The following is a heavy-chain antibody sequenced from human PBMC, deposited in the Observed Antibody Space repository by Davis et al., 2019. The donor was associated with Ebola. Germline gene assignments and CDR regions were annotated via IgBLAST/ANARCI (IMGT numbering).Heavy chain of an antibody. Sequence: ASVKVSCKASGYTFTSYGISWVRQAPGQGLEWMGWISAYNGNTNYAQKLQGRVTMTTDTSTSTAYMELRSLRSDDTAVYYCARAESIAVAAYFDYWGQGTLVTVSS. J-gene: IGHJ4*02. CDR2: ISAYNGNT. CDR1: GYTFTSYG. D-gene: IGHD6-19*01. CDR3: ARAESIAVAAYFDY. V-gene: IGHV1-18*01.